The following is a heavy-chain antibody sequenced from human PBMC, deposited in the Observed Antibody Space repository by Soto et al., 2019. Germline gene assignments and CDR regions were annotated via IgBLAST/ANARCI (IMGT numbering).Heavy chain of an antibody. CDR1: GGSISSGGHY. Sequence: QVQLLESGPGLVKPSQTLSLTCTVSGGSISSGGHYWSWIRQHPGKGLEWIGYIYYSGSTYYNPSLKSRVTISVDTSKNQFSLKLSSVTAADTAVYYCARGPGIMAKIDYWGQGILVTVSS. J-gene: IGHJ4*02. V-gene: IGHV4-31*03. CDR2: IYYSGST. D-gene: IGHD3-16*01. CDR3: ARGPGIMAKIDY.